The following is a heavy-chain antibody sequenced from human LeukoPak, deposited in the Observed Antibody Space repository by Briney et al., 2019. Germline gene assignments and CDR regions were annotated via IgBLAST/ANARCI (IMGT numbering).Heavy chain of an antibody. D-gene: IGHD5-18*01. Sequence: PSETLSLTCTVSGYSISSGYYWGWIRQPPGKGLEWIGSTYHSGSTYYNPSLKSRVTISVDTSKNQFSLKLSSVTAADTAVYYCARARGQWILGWFDPWGQGTLVTVSS. J-gene: IGHJ5*02. CDR3: ARARGQWILGWFDP. CDR2: TYHSGST. V-gene: IGHV4-38-2*02. CDR1: GYSISSGYY.